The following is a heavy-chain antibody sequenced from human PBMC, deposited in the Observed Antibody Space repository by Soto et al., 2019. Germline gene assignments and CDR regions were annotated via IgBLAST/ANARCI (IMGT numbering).Heavy chain of an antibody. CDR1: GGSIGSGGYY. Sequence: PSETLSLTCTVSGGSIGSGGYYWSWIRQHPGKGLEWIGYIYYNGDTYYNPSLKSRVSISIDTSKNQFSLRLTSVTAADTAVYYCARSHRDNGGSPDYFDYWGQGNLVTVSS. CDR2: IYYNGDT. CDR3: ARSHRDNGGSPDYFDY. D-gene: IGHD7-27*01. V-gene: IGHV4-31*03. J-gene: IGHJ4*02.